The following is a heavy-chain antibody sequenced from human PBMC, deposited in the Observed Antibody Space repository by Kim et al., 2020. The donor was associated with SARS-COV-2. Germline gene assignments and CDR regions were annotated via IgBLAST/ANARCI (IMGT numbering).Heavy chain of an antibody. J-gene: IGHJ5*02. CDR3: ARDLAPYYYDSSGYRS. CDR1: GFTFSSYG. V-gene: IGHV3-33*01. D-gene: IGHD3-22*01. CDR2: IWYDGSNK. Sequence: GGSLRLSCAASGFTFSSYGMHWVRQAPGKGLEWVAVIWYDGSNKYYADSVKGRFTISRDNSKNTLYLQMNSLRAEDTAVYYCARDLAPYYYDSSGYRSWGQGTLVTVSS.